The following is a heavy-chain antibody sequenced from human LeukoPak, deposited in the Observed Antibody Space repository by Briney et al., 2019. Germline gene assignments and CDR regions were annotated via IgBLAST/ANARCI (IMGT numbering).Heavy chain of an antibody. Sequence: GGSLRLSCAASGFTFDDYAMHWVRQAPGKGLEWVSGISWNSGSIGYADSVKGRFTISRDNAKNSLYLQMNSLRAEDTALYYCAKSKGGWWQALDYWGQGTLVTVSS. J-gene: IGHJ4*02. CDR1: GFTFDDYA. D-gene: IGHD2-15*01. CDR2: ISWNSGSI. V-gene: IGHV3-9*01. CDR3: AKSKGGWWQALDY.